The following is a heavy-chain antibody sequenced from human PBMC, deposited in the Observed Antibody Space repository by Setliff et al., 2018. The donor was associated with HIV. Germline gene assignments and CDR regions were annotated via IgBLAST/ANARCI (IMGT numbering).Heavy chain of an antibody. D-gene: IGHD2-15*01. CDR1: GYTFTGYY. Sequence: ASVKVSCKASGYTFTGYYIHWVRQAPGQGLEWMGRIIPNSGGTNYAQKFQDRVTMTRDTSISTAYMELSRLRSDDTAVYYCAREKAATPYYYYYYMDVWGKGTTVTVSS. CDR3: AREKAATPYYYYYYMDV. V-gene: IGHV1-2*06. J-gene: IGHJ6*03. CDR2: IIPNSGGT.